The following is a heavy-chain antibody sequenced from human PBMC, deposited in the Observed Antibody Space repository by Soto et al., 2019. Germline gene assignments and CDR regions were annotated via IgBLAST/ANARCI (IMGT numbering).Heavy chain of an antibody. CDR1: GFTFSSYG. J-gene: IGHJ6*02. Sequence: QVQLVESGGGVVQPGGSLRLSCAASGFTFSSYGMHWVRQAPGKGLEWVAVISYDGSNKYYADSVKGRFTISRDNSKNTLYLQMNSLRAEDTAVYYCAKGSSSSSWVSYYGMDVWGQGTTVTVSS. V-gene: IGHV3-30*18. D-gene: IGHD6-13*01. CDR3: AKGSSSSSWVSYYGMDV. CDR2: ISYDGSNK.